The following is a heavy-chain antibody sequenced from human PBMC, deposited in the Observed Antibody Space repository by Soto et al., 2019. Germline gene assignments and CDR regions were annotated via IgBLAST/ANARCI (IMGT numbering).Heavy chain of an antibody. V-gene: IGHV4-59*08. CDR3: ARHGLIYYMHV. CDR1: GGSISGYY. J-gene: IGHJ6*03. D-gene: IGHD3-10*01. CDR2: IYYSGST. Sequence: SETLSLTCTVSGGSISGYYWSWIRQPPGKGLEWIGYIYYSGSTNYNPSLKSRVTISVDTSKNQFSLKLSSVTAADTAVYYCARHGLIYYMHVWGKGTTVTVSS.